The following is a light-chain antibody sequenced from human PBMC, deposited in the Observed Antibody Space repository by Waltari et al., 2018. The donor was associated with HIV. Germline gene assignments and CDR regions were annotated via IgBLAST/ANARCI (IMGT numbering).Light chain of an antibody. CDR1: SSDMGANNI. CDR2: DVT. J-gene: IGLJ2*01. V-gene: IGLV2-14*03. Sequence: QSARTQPAPGSGSLGRSITISGTGTSSDMGANNIVSWYRQYPGEAPKLIIYDVTYRHSGVSARFSGSKSGNTASLSISGLQAEDEADYYCSSYTSMDSLILFGGGTKLTVL. CDR3: SSYTSMDSLIL.